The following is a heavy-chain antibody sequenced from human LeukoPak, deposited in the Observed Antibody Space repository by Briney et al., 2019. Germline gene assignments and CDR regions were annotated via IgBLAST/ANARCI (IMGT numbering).Heavy chain of an antibody. CDR1: GFAFSSQV. D-gene: IGHD1-20*01. J-gene: IGHJ4*02. Sequence: GGSLRLSCAASGFAFSSQVLHWVRQPRGKGLEYVAALSSNGRSPYYTNSVKGRFTISRDNSKNTLYLQMGSLRAEDMAVYYCARGIMGYNSNYFDYRGQGTLVTVSS. CDR2: LSSNGRSP. CDR3: ARGIMGYNSNYFDY. V-gene: IGHV3-64*01.